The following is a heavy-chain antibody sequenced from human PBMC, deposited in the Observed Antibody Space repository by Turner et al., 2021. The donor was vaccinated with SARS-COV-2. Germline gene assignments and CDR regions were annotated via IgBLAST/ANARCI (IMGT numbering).Heavy chain of an antibody. J-gene: IGHJ5*02. Sequence: QLQLQESGPGLVKPSETLSLTCTVSGGSISSSSYYWGWIRQPPGKGLEWIGRIYYSGSTYYNPSLKSRVTISVDTSKNQFSLKLSSVTAADTAVYYCARPNTYYYGSGDSHGKSHNWFDPWGQGTLVTVSS. D-gene: IGHD3-10*01. CDR3: ARPNTYYYGSGDSHGKSHNWFDP. V-gene: IGHV4-39*01. CDR1: GGSISSSSYY. CDR2: IYYSGST.